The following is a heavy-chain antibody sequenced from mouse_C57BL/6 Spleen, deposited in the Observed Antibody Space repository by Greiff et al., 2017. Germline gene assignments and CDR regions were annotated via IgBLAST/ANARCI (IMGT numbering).Heavy chain of an antibody. Sequence: EVHLVESGGGLVKPGGSLKLSCAASGFTFSSYTMSWVRQTPEKRLEWVATISGGGGNTYYPDSVKGRFTISRDNAKNTLYLQMSSLRSEDTALYYCARPGPSYWYFDVWGTGTTVTVSS. CDR2: ISGGGGNT. V-gene: IGHV5-9*01. CDR1: GFTFSSYT. CDR3: ARPGPSYWYFDV. J-gene: IGHJ1*03. D-gene: IGHD4-1*01.